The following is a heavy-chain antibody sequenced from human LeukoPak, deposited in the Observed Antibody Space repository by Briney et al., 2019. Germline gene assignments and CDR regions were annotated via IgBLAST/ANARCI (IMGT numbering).Heavy chain of an antibody. CDR2: ISVGGSI. V-gene: IGHV4-4*07. CDR3: ARGIAVTSTLGFDP. Sequence: PSETLSLTCTVSSGSFSSYYWSWLRQPAGKGLEWIGRISVGGSIDYNPYLKSRVSMSIDTCKNQLSLTLKSVTAADTAAYYCARGIAVTSTLGFDPWGQGTLVTVSS. J-gene: IGHJ5*02. CDR1: SGSFSSYY. D-gene: IGHD6-19*01.